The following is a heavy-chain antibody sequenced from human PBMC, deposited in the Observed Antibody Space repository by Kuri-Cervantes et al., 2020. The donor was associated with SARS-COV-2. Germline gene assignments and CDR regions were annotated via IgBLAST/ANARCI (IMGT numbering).Heavy chain of an antibody. Sequence: GGSLRLSCEVSGFLFSASAIHWVRQGSGKGLEWVGRVRGKANNYATAYAASVKGRFTISRDNAKNPLYLQMNSLRAEDTAVYYCARSPGDGDYDPFDYWGQGTLVTVSS. CDR1: GFLFSASA. D-gene: IGHD4-17*01. V-gene: IGHV3-73*01. CDR3: ARSPGDGDYDPFDY. J-gene: IGHJ4*02. CDR2: VRGKANNYAT.